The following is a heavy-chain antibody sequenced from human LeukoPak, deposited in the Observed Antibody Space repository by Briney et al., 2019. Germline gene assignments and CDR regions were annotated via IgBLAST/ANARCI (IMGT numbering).Heavy chain of an antibody. CDR2: ISGSGGST. CDR1: GFTFSSYT. CDR3: AKVGDYDFWSGFDY. Sequence: QPGGSLRLSCAASGFTFSSYTMSWVRQAPGKGLEWVSAISGSGGSTYYADPVKGRFTISRDNSKNTLYLQMNSLRAEDTAVYYCAKVGDYDFWSGFDYWGQGTLVTVSS. V-gene: IGHV3-23*01. J-gene: IGHJ4*02. D-gene: IGHD3-3*01.